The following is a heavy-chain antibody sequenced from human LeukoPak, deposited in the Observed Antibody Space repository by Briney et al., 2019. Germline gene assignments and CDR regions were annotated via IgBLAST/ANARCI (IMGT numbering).Heavy chain of an antibody. D-gene: IGHD3-16*01. V-gene: IGHV3-33*06. CDR2: IWYDGSNK. J-gene: IGHJ4*02. Sequence: GRSLRLSCAASGFTFSSYGMHWVRQAPGKGLGWVAVIWYDGSNKYYADSVKGRFTISRDNSKNTLYLQMNSLRAEDTAVYYCAKDGGQEDYFDYWGQGTLVTVSS. CDR3: AKDGGQEDYFDY. CDR1: GFTFSSYG.